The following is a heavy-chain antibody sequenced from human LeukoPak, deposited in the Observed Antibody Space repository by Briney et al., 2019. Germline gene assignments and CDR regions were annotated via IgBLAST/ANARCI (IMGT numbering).Heavy chain of an antibody. J-gene: IGHJ4*02. CDR2: ISGSGGST. Sequence: GGSLRLSCAASGFTFSNAWMSWVRQAPGKGLEWVSAISGSGGSTYYADSVKGRFTISRDNSKNTLYLQMNSLRAEDTAVYYCAKDLAYCGGDCYLGYFDYWGQGTLVTVSS. CDR3: AKDLAYCGGDCYLGYFDY. CDR1: GFTFSNAW. D-gene: IGHD2-21*02. V-gene: IGHV3-23*01.